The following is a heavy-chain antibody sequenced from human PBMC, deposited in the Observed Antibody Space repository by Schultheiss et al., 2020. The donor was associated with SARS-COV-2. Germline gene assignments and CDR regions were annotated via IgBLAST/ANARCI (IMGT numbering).Heavy chain of an antibody. V-gene: IGHV1-58*01. CDR1: GFTFTSST. CDR2: IVVGSGNT. Sequence: SVKVSCKASGFTFTSSTVEWVRQARGQRLEWIGWIVVGSGNTKCAQKFQGRVTMTEDTSTDTAYMELSSLRSEDTAVYYCAREERRAFDPWGQGTLVTVSS. J-gene: IGHJ5*02. D-gene: IGHD6-25*01. CDR3: AREERRAFDP.